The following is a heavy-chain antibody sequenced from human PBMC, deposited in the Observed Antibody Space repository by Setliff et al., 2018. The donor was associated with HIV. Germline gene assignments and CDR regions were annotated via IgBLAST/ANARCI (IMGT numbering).Heavy chain of an antibody. CDR2: IKQDGSAK. D-gene: IGHD3-22*01. V-gene: IGHV3-7*01. CDR3: ARRPTASLWLPHPNFDY. J-gene: IGHJ4*02. CDR1: GFIFRNYW. Sequence: GWSLRLSCEASGFIFRNYWMSWVRQAPGKGLEWVANIKQDGSAKYYVDSVKGRFTISRDNAKNSLYLQMNSLRAEDTAVYYCARRPTASLWLPHPNFDYWGQGTLVTVSS.